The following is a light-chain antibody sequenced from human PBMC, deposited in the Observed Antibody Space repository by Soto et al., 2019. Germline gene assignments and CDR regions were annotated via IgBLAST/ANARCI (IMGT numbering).Light chain of an antibody. CDR3: GGWDDSLSGPV. V-gene: IGLV1-47*01. CDR2: RNN. CDR1: SSNIGSNY. J-gene: IGLJ2*01. Sequence: QSVLTQPPSASGTPGQRVNISCSGSSSNIGSNYVYWYRQFPGTAPKLLIQRNNQRPSGVPARFSGSKSGTSASLAISGLRSDDDADYYCGGWDDSLSGPVFGGGTKRPS.